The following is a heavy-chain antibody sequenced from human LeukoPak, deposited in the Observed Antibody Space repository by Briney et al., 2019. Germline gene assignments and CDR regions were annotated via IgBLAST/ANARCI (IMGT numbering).Heavy chain of an antibody. CDR2: IYYSGST. CDR1: GGSVSSGSYY. J-gene: IGHJ6*03. V-gene: IGHV4-61*01. Sequence: PSETLSLTCTVSGGSVSSGSYYWSWIRQPPGKGLEWIGYIYYSGSTNYNPSLKSRVTISVDTSKNQFSLKLSSVTAADTAVHYCWQSAVGHYYYYYMDVWGKGTTVTVSS. D-gene: IGHD2/OR15-2a*01. CDR3: WQSAVGHYYYYYMDV.